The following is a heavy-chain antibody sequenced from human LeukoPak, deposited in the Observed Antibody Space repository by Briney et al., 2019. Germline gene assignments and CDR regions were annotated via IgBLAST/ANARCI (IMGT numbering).Heavy chain of an antibody. CDR1: GFTFTSYG. J-gene: IGHJ4*02. CDR2: IRFDESDK. CDR3: ARMVPKYYFDY. Sequence: TGGSLRLSCAASGFTFTSYGMHWVRQAPGKGLEWVAHIRFDESDKYYADSVKGRFTISRDTSRNTVYLQMNSLRAEDTAVYYCARMVPKYYFDYWGQGTLVTVSS. D-gene: IGHD2-8*01. V-gene: IGHV3-33*01.